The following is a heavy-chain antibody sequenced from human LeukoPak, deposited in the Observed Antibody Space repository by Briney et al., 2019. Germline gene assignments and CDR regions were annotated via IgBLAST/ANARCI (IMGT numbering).Heavy chain of an antibody. J-gene: IGHJ4*02. CDR1: GFTFSSYN. CDR2: ISRTGSYI. Sequence: GGSLRLSCAASGFTFSSYNMNWVRQAPGRGLEWVSSISRTGSYIYYADSVKSRFTISRDNAQNSLYLQMNSLRVEDTAVYYCARVLETDCRGGSCYSGLDYWGQGTLVTVSS. CDR3: ARVLETDCRGGSCYSGLDY. V-gene: IGHV3-21*01. D-gene: IGHD2-15*01.